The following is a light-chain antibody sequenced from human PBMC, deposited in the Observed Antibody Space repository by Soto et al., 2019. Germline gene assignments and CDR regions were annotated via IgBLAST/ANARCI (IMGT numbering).Light chain of an antibody. V-gene: IGKV1-5*03. J-gene: IGKJ3*01. CDR1: QSIDSW. Sequence: DIQMTQSPSTLSASVGDRVTITCRASQSIDSWLAWYQQKPGKAPKLLIYKASSLESGVPSRFSVCGSGTEFTLTISSLQTDDFATYYCQQYNSYPFNFGPGTKVDSK. CDR2: KAS. CDR3: QQYNSYPFN.